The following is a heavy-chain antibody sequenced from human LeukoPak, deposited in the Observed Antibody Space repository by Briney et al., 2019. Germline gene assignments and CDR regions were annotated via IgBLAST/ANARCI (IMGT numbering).Heavy chain of an antibody. J-gene: IGHJ4*02. CDR2: IYYSGST. Sequence: SETLSLTCTVSGGSISSSSYYWGWIRQPPGKGLEWIGSIYYSGSTYYNPSLKSRVTISVDTSKNQFSLKLSSVTAADTAVYYCARLRSGSYFILFDYWGQGTLVTVSS. CDR3: ARLRSGSYFILFDY. D-gene: IGHD1-26*01. V-gene: IGHV4-39*01. CDR1: GGSISSSSYY.